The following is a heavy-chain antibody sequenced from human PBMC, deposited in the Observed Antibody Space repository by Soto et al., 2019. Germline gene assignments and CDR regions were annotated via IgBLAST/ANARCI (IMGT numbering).Heavy chain of an antibody. V-gene: IGHV4-34*01. D-gene: IGHD2-8*01. CDR2: INHSGST. CDR1: GGSFSGYY. CDR3: ATLKGGYCTNGVCWTPYYYYGMDV. J-gene: IGHJ6*02. Sequence: SETLSLTCAVYGGSFSGYYWSWIRQPPGKGLEWIGEINHSGSTNYNPSLKSRVTISVDTSKNQFSLKLSSVTAADTAVYYCATLKGGYCTNGVCWTPYYYYGMDVWRQGTTVTVSS.